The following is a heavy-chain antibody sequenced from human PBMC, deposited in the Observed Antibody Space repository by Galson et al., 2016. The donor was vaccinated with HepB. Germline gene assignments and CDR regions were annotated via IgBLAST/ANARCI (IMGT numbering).Heavy chain of an antibody. J-gene: IGHJ5*02. CDR1: GGSISSSSYY. CDR3: ALVDTTMVSVARSNGWFDP. D-gene: IGHD5-18*01. CDR2: MYYSGST. V-gene: IGHV4-39*01. Sequence: ETLSLTCAVSGGSISSSSYYWAWIRQPPGKGLEWIASMYYSGSTYYNPSLKSRATISVDTSKNQFSLKLSSVTAADTAVYYCALVDTTMVSVARSNGWFDPWGQGTLVTVSS.